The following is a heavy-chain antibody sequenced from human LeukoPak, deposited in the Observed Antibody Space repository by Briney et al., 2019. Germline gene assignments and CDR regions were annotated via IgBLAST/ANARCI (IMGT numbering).Heavy chain of an antibody. V-gene: IGHV1-8*01. Sequence: ASVKVSCKASGYIFTNFDINWVRQAPGQGLEWMGWMNPVSGNAGSAQKFQGRVTLTRDTSMSTAYMEVTSLRSDDTAFYYCARAPMGRGALYWGQGTLVTVNS. CDR1: GYIFTNFD. CDR3: ARAPMGRGALY. CDR2: MNPVSGNA. J-gene: IGHJ4*02. D-gene: IGHD3-10*01.